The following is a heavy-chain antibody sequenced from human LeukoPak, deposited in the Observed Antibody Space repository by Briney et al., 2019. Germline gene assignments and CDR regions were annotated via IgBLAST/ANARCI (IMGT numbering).Heavy chain of an antibody. CDR2: IIPIFGTA. CDR1: GYTFTSNY. J-gene: IGHJ6*03. Sequence: SVKVSCKAFGYTFTSNYMHWVRQAPGQGLEWMGGIIPIFGTANYAQKFQGRVTITADKSTSTAYMELSSLRSEDTAVYYCARARPDYYYMDVWGKGTTVTVPS. V-gene: IGHV1-69*06. CDR3: ARARPDYYYMDV.